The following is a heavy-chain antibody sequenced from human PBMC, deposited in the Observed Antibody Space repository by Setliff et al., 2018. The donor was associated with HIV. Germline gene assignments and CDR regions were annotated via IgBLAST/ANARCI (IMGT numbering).Heavy chain of an antibody. D-gene: IGHD6-19*01. V-gene: IGHV4-59*12. CDR3: AKGVAGLQYYYYYMDV. CDR2: IYYSGST. CDR1: GGSISSYY. Sequence: SETLSLTCTVSGGSISSYYWSWIRQPPGKGLEWIGYIYYSGSTNYNPSLKSRVTISVDTSKNQFSLKLSSVTAADTAVYYCAKGVAGLQYYYYYMDVWGKGTTVTVS. J-gene: IGHJ6*03.